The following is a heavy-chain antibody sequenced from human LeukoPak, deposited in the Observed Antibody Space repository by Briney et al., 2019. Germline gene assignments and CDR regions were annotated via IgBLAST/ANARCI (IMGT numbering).Heavy chain of an antibody. CDR1: GFTFSDYY. V-gene: IGHV3-11*01. J-gene: IGHJ4*02. D-gene: IGHD2-2*01. CDR2: ISSSGSTI. CDR3: ARSEKDIVVVPAAGGFDY. Sequence: GGSLRLSCAASGFTFSDYYMSWIRQGPRAGLERVSYISSSGSTIYYADSVKGRSTISRDNAKNSLYLQMNSLRAEDTAVYYCARSEKDIVVVPAAGGFDYWGQGTLVTVSS.